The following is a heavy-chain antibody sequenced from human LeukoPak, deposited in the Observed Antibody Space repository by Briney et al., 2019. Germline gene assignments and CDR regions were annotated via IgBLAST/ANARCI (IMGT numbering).Heavy chain of an antibody. CDR2: INSDGSST. CDR3: ARDPHDCSSTSCYNY. CDR1: GFTFSNYW. D-gene: IGHD2-2*02. Sequence: GGSLRLSCAASGFTFSNYWMHWVRQAPGKGLVWVSRINSDGSSTSYADSVKGRFTISRDNAKNTLYLQMNSLRAEDTAVYYCARDPHDCSSTSCYNYWGQGTLVTVSS. J-gene: IGHJ4*02. V-gene: IGHV3-74*01.